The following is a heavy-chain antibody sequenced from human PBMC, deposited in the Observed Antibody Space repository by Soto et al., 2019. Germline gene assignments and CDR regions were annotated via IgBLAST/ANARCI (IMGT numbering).Heavy chain of an antibody. J-gene: IGHJ3*02. D-gene: IGHD3-3*01. CDR1: GYTFTYRY. CDR3: ATFAGGITIFGVVITPDAFDI. CDR2: ITPFKGNT. Sequence: QMQLVQSGAEVKKTGSSVKVSCKASGYTFTYRYLHWVRQAPGQALEWMGWITPFKGNTNYAQKFPDIVTITRDRSMSTAYMELSSLRSEDTAMYYCATFAGGITIFGVVITPDAFDIWGQGTMVTVSS. V-gene: IGHV1-45*02.